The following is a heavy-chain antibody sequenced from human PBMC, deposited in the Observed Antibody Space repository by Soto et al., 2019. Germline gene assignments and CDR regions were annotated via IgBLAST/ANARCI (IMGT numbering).Heavy chain of an antibody. CDR1: GFIFENFG. D-gene: IGHD1-26*01. J-gene: IGHJ5*02. CDR2: ISGSGFKK. CDR3: AKNQGVELVPLATVDWFDP. V-gene: IGHV3-23*01. Sequence: LRLSCAASGFIFENFGMSWVRQAPGKGLEWISSISGSGFKKYYADSVKGRFTISGDNSKSTVYLELNNLSAEDTAVYHCAKNQGVELVPLATVDWFDPWGQGSVVTVSS.